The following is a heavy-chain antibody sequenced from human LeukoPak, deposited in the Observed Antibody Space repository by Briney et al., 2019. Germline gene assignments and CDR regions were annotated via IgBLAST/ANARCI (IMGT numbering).Heavy chain of an antibody. J-gene: IGHJ3*02. D-gene: IGHD3-22*01. V-gene: IGHV1-46*01. Sequence: ASVKVSCKASGYTFTGYYMHWVRQAPGQGLEWMGIINPRGGSTSYTQKFQGRVTMTRDTSTSTVYMELSSLRSEDTAVYYCARVKSYYYDTSDEDAFDIWGQGTMVTVSS. CDR3: ARVKSYYYDTSDEDAFDI. CDR2: INPRGGST. CDR1: GYTFTGYY.